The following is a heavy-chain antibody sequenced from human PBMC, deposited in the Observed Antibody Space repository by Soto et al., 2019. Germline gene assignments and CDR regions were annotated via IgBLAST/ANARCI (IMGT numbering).Heavy chain of an antibody. CDR3: ASRGQVRESGYDPYYYYGMDV. CDR1: GYTFTSYC. Sequence: AAVKVSCKASGYTFTSYCISWVRQAPGQGLEWMGWISAYNGNTNYAQKHQGRVTMTTDTSTSTAYMELRSLRSDDTAVYYCASRGQVRESGYDPYYYYGMDVWGQGTTVTVSS. D-gene: IGHD5-12*01. CDR2: ISAYNGNT. J-gene: IGHJ6*02. V-gene: IGHV1-18*01.